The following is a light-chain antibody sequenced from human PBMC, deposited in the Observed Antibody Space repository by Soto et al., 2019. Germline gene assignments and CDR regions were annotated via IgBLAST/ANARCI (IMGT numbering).Light chain of an antibody. CDR1: SSNIGGYNV. V-gene: IGLV2-23*01. J-gene: IGLJ1*01. CDR2: EGI. CDR3: CSYVGATPYG. Sequence: QSALTQPASVSGSPGQSITISCSGTSSNIGGYNVVSWYQQHLGKAPKVIVYEGIKRPSGVSDRFSGSTSGSTASLTISGLQAEDEAEYSCCSYVGATPYGCGSVTKVTGL.